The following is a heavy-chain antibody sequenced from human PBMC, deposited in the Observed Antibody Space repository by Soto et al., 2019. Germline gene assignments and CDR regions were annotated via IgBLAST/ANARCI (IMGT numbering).Heavy chain of an antibody. CDR3: ARDDRNCSGGSCANYYYGMDV. D-gene: IGHD2-15*01. CDR2: IWYDGSNK. Sequence: QVQLVESGGGVVQPGRSLRLSCAASGFTFSSYGMHWVRQAPGKGLEWVAVIWYDGSNKYYADSVKGRFTISRDNSKNPLYLQMNSLRAEDTAVYYCARDDRNCSGGSCANYYYGMDVWGQGTTVTVSS. V-gene: IGHV3-33*01. J-gene: IGHJ6*02. CDR1: GFTFSSYG.